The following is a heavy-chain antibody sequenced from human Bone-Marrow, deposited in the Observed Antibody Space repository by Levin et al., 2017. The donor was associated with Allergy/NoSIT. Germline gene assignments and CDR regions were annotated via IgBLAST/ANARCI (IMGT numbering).Heavy chain of an antibody. J-gene: IGHJ3*02. CDR2: ISESGTDT. D-gene: IGHD3-10*01. CDR1: GLTFSDYA. Sequence: LGESLKISCAASGLTFSDYAMSWVRQAPGKGLEWVSSISESGTDTYYADSLKGRFTLSRDNARNSLYLQLNSLSAEDTARYYCAMSDGPGDAFDIWGQGTMVTVSS. CDR3: AMSDGPGDAFDI. V-gene: IGHV3-11*03.